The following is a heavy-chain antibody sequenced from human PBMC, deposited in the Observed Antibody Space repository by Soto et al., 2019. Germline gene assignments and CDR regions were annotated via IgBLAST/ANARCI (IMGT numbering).Heavy chain of an antibody. CDR3: ARDRLRAEYSGSYYGDAFDI. Sequence: QVQLVEYGGGVVQPGRSLRLSCAASGFTFSSYAMHWVRQAPGKGLEWEAVISYDGSNKYYADSVKGRFTISRDNSKNTLYLQMNSLRAEDTAVYYCARDRLRAEYSGSYYGDAFDIWVQGTMVTVSS. CDR1: GFTFSSYA. V-gene: IGHV3-30-3*01. D-gene: IGHD1-26*01. J-gene: IGHJ3*02. CDR2: ISYDGSNK.